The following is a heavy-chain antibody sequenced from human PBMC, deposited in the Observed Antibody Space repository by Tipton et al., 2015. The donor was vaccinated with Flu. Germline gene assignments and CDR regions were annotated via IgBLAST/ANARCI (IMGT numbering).Heavy chain of an antibody. Sequence: LRLSCTVSGASISSGSYYWSWIRQPAERGLEWVGRIYTSGTTDYNSSLESRVTVSADTSKNQFSLKLTSVTAADTAVYYCVRFGAGGSFAANWGQGTLVTVSS. D-gene: IGHD3-16*01. CDR3: VRFGAGGSFAAN. CDR1: GASISSGSYY. CDR2: IYTSGTT. V-gene: IGHV4-61*02. J-gene: IGHJ1*01.